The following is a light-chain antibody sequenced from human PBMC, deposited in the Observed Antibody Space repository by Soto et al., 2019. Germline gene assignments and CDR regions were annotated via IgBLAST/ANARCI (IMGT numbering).Light chain of an antibody. CDR2: RNN. V-gene: IGLV1-47*01. CDR1: SSNIGSNY. Sequence: QSVLTQPPSASGTPGQRVTISCSGSSSNIGSNYVYWYQELPGTAPKILIYRNNQRPSGVPDRFSGANSGTSVSLAISGLRSEDEADYYCAAWDDSLSGPVFGGGTKLTVL. J-gene: IGLJ2*01. CDR3: AAWDDSLSGPV.